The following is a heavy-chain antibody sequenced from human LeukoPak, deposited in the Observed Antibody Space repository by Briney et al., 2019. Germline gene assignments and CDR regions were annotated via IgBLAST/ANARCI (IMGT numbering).Heavy chain of an antibody. Sequence: PGGFLRLSCAASGSTFSSYSMNWVRQAPGKGLEWVSYISSSSSTIYYADSVKGRFTISRDNAKNSLYLQMNSLRAEDTAVYYCARAEWGIAAPLDYWGQGTLVTVSS. CDR3: ARAEWGIAAPLDY. V-gene: IGHV3-48*01. D-gene: IGHD6-13*01. CDR1: GSTFSSYS. J-gene: IGHJ4*02. CDR2: ISSSSSTI.